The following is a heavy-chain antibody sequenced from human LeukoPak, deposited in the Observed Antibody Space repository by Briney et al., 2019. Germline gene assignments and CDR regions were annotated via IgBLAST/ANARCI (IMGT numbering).Heavy chain of an antibody. CDR3: ARGGSDGAHYYDASGYRGGVDY. CDR1: GFTFSPYA. D-gene: IGHD3-22*01. J-gene: IGHJ4*02. CDR2: LSYDGNRK. Sequence: GGSLRLSCAASGFTFSPYAMHWVRQAPGKGLEWVAVLSYDGNRKYYADSVKGRFTISRDNSKNTLFLQMNSLRAEDTAVYYCARGGSDGAHYYDASGYRGGVDYWGQGTLVTVSS. V-gene: IGHV3-30-3*01.